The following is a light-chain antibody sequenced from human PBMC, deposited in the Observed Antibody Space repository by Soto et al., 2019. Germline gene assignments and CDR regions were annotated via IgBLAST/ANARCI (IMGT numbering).Light chain of an antibody. CDR1: QSVSSSY. CDR2: GAS. J-gene: IGKJ4*01. CDR3: QQYGSSPT. Sequence: EIVLTQSPGTLSLSPGERATLSCRASQSVSSSYLAWYQQKPGQAPRLLIYGASSRATGIPDRFSGSGSGTDFTLTISRLDPEDFAVYYCQQYGSSPTFGGGTKMEIK. V-gene: IGKV3-20*01.